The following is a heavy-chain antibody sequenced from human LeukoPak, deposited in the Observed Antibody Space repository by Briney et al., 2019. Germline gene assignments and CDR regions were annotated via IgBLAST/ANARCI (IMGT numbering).Heavy chain of an antibody. CDR2: IRGSGDST. CDR3: AKLYSGIYWGFDH. CDR1: GFTFSSFA. J-gene: IGHJ4*02. V-gene: IGHV3-23*01. D-gene: IGHD1-26*01. Sequence: GGSLRLSCTASGFTFSSFAVSWVRQAPGKGLEWVSTIRGSGDSTYYADSVKGRFTISRDNSKNTLYLQMNSLRAEDTAKYYCAKLYSGIYWGFDHWGQGTLVTVSS.